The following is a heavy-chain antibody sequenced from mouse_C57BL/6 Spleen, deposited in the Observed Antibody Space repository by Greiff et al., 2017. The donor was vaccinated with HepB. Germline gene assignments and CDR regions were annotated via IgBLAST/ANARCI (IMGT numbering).Heavy chain of an antibody. CDR2: IDPETGGT. CDR1: GYTFTDYE. CDR3: TIYGKPDY. Sequence: LQESGAELVRPGASVTLSCKASGYTFTDYEMHWVKQTPVHGLEWIGAIDPETGGTAYNQKFKGKAILTADKSSSTAYMELRSLTSEDSAVYYCTIYGKPDYWGQGTTLTVSS. J-gene: IGHJ2*01. V-gene: IGHV1-15*01. D-gene: IGHD1-1*01.